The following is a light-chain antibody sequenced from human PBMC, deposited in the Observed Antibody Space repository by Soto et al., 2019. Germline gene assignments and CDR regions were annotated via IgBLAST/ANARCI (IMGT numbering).Light chain of an antibody. CDR2: RSS. CDR1: ETISSSH. CDR3: QQYESLLWT. V-gene: IGKV3-20*01. J-gene: IGKJ1*01. Sequence: EVVLTQSPGTLSLSPGARATLSCRASETISSSHLAWYQQTPGQAPRLLLYRSSTRATGIPDRFSGSGSGTDFTLTISRLEPADVAVYYCQQYESLLWTFGQGTKLEIK.